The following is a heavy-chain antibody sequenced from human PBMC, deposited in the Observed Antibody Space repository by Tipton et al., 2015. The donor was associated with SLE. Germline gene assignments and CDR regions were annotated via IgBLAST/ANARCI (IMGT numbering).Heavy chain of an antibody. CDR1: GFTFSSYS. V-gene: IGHV3-48*01. J-gene: IGHJ4*02. CDR2: ISSSGSTI. Sequence: GSLRLSCVASGFTFSSYSMNWVRQAPGKGLEWVSYISSSGSTIGYADSVKGRFTISRDNAKNSLYLQMNSLRAEDTAVYYCARAVADWGWLVVYWGRGTQVTVSS. D-gene: IGHD6-19*01. CDR3: ARAVADWGWLVVY.